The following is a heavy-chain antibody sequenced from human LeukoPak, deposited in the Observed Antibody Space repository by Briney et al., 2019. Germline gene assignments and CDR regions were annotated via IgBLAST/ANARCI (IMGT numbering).Heavy chain of an antibody. Sequence: ASVKVSCKACGYTFTSNYMHWVRQAPGQGPEWMGVISPSGGSTTYAQKFQGRVTLTRDMSTSTHYLELSSLRSEDTAVYYCARDNSVRDEARWFNPWGQGTLVTVSS. CDR2: ISPSGGST. CDR1: GYTFTSNY. V-gene: IGHV1-46*01. J-gene: IGHJ5*02. CDR3: ARDNSVRDEARWFNP. D-gene: IGHD5-24*01.